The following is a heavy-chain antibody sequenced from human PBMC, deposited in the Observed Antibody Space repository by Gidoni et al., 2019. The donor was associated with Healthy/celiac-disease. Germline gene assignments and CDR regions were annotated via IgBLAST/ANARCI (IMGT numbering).Heavy chain of an antibody. V-gene: IGHV4-4*02. CDR1: GGSIRSSNW. Sequence: QVQLQESGPGLVKPSGTLSLTCAVSGGSIRSSNWWSWVRQPPGKGLEWIGEIYHSGSTNYNPSLKSRVTISVDKSKNQFSLKLSSVTAADTAVYYWARAPRGIVAAANNPFDYWGQGTLVTVSS. D-gene: IGHD6-13*01. CDR2: IYHSGST. CDR3: ARAPRGIVAAANNPFDY. J-gene: IGHJ4*02.